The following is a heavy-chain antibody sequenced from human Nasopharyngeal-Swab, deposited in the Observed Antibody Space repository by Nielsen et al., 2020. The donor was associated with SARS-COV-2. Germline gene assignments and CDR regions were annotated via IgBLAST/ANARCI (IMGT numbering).Heavy chain of an antibody. V-gene: IGHV4-34*01. D-gene: IGHD3-22*01. J-gene: IGHJ5*02. CDR3: ARRGLITMIHRWFDP. Sequence: WIRQPPGKGLEWIGSIYHSGSTNYNPSLKSRVTISVDTSKNQFSLKLSSVTAADTAVYYCARRGLITMIHRWFDPWGQGTLVTVSS. CDR2: IYHSGST.